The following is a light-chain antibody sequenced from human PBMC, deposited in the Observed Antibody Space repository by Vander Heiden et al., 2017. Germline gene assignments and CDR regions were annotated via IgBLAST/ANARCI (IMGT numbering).Light chain of an antibody. Sequence: SYELTQPPSVSVPPGQAATITCSGKNLGDKFVSWYQHKSGQSPVLVMYQDRRRPSGIPDRFAASHSGDTATLTIGDIQAMDEADYYCQAWDSSVLYVFGSGTKVKVL. CDR1: NLGDKF. CDR2: QDR. CDR3: QAWDSSVLYV. J-gene: IGLJ1*01. V-gene: IGLV3-1*01.